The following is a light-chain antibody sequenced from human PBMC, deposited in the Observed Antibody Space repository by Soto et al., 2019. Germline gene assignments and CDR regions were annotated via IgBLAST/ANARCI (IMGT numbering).Light chain of an antibody. V-gene: IGKV1-33*01. Sequence: DIQMTESPSSLSASVGDRVSITCQASHDISNYLNWYQQKPGKAPKLLIYDASNLEAGVPSRFSGSGSGTDFTFTIISLQPEDIATYYCQQYDNRPLTFGGGTKVDIK. CDR3: QQYDNRPLT. CDR2: DAS. CDR1: HDISNY. J-gene: IGKJ4*01.